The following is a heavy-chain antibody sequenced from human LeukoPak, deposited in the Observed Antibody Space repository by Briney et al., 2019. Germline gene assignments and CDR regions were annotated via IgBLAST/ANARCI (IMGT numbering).Heavy chain of an antibody. CDR3: ARRAARYTPRGYFDY. D-gene: IGHD6-6*01. Sequence: SETLSLTCAVYGGSFSGYYWSWIRQPPGKGLEWIGEINHSGSTNYNPSLKSRVTISVDTSKNQFSLKLSSVTAADTAVYYCARRAARYTPRGYFDYWGQGTLVTASS. J-gene: IGHJ4*02. CDR2: INHSGST. CDR1: GGSFSGYY. V-gene: IGHV4-34*01.